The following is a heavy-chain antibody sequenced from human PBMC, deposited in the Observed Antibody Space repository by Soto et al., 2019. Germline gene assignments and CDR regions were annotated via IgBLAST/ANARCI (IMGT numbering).Heavy chain of an antibody. J-gene: IGHJ3*02. CDR1: GFTVSSNY. D-gene: IGHD3-22*01. CDR3: ARGVYDSSGYYYRTFDI. CDR2: IYSGGST. Sequence: GGSLRLSCAASGFTVSSNYMSWVGQAPGKGLEWVSVIYSGGSTYYADSVKGRFTISRDNSKNTLYLQMNSLRAEDTAVYYCARGVYDSSGYYYRTFDIWGQGTMVTVSS. V-gene: IGHV3-53*01.